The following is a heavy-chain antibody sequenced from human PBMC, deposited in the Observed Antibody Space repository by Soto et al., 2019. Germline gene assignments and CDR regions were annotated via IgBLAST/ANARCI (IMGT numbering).Heavy chain of an antibody. V-gene: IGHV5-51*01. CDR2: IFPGDSDT. CDR3: ARRDYGDGQYYFDY. D-gene: IGHD4-17*01. CDR1: GYTFTNYW. J-gene: IGHJ4*02. Sequence: GESLKISCKAIGYTFTNYWIGWVRQTPGKGLEWMGIIFPGDSDTRYNPSFEGQVTVSADESISTAYLQWNTLKAADTAVYYCARRDYGDGQYYFDYWGQGTLVTVSS.